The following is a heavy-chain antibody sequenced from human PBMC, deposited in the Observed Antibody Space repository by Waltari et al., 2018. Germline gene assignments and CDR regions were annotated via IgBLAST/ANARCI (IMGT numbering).Heavy chain of an antibody. CDR2: IYYSGST. Sequence: WIRQPQGQGLEWIVSIYYSGSTYYNPSLKSRVTISVDTSKNQFSLKLRSVTAADTAVYYCARRCPGTMSPNYFDYWGQGTLVTVSS. D-gene: IGHD3-22*01. V-gene: IGHV4-39*01. J-gene: IGHJ4*02. CDR3: ARRCPGTMSPNYFDY.